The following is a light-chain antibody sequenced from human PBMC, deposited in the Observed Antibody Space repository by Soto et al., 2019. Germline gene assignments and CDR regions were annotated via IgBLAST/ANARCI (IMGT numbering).Light chain of an antibody. Sequence: EIVMTQSPATLSVSPGERATLSCRASQSVSSNLAWYQQTPGQAPRLLIYGASTRATGIPARFSDSGSGTEFTLTISSLQSEDFALYYCQQYNNWPPLTFGGGTKVEIK. CDR3: QQYNNWPPLT. J-gene: IGKJ4*01. CDR2: GAS. V-gene: IGKV3-15*01. CDR1: QSVSSN.